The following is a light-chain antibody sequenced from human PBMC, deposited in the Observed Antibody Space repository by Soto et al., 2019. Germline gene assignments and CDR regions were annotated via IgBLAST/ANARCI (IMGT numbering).Light chain of an antibody. CDR3: QQYTSYPMYT. CDR1: QSISSW. Sequence: DIQMTQSPSTLSASVGDRVTITCRASQSISSWLAWYQQKPGKAPKLLIYDASSLESGVPSRFSGSGSGTELNITISSLQPDDFATHYCQQYTSYPMYTFGQGTKLEIK. CDR2: DAS. V-gene: IGKV1-5*01. J-gene: IGKJ2*01.